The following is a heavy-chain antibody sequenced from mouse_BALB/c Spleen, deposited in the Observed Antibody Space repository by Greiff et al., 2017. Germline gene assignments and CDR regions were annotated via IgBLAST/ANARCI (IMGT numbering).Heavy chain of an antibody. Sequence: VQLQQSGAELVRSGASVKLSCTASGFNIKDYYMHWVKQRPEQGLEWIGWIDPENGDTEYAPKFQGKATMTADTSSNTAYLQLSSLTSEDTAVYYCNARGNSDYWGQGTTLTVSS. J-gene: IGHJ2*01. CDR1: GFNIKDYY. CDR3: NARGNSDY. D-gene: IGHD3-3*01. CDR2: IDPENGDT. V-gene: IGHV14-4*02.